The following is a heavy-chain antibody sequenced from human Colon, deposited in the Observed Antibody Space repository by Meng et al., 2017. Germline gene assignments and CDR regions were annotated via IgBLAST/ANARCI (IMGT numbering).Heavy chain of an antibody. CDR2: IYYSGST. J-gene: IGHJ4*02. V-gene: IGHV4-61*01. CDR3: AREDIVVVPAAFDY. D-gene: IGHD2-2*01. CDR1: GGSVSSGSYY. Sequence: SETLSLTCTVSGGSVSSGSYYWSWIRQPPGKGLEWIGYIYYSGSTNYNPSLKSRVTISVDTSKNQFSLKLSSVTAEDTAVYYCAREDIVVVPAAFDYWGQGTLVTVSS.